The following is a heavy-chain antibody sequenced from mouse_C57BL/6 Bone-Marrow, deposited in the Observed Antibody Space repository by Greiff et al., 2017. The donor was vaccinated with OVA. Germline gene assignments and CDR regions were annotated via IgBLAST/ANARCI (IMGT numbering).Heavy chain of an antibody. CDR1: GFNIKDDY. Sequence: VHVKQSGAELVRPGASVKLSCTASGFNIKDDYMHWVKQRPEQGLEWIGWIDPENGDTEYASKFQGKATITADTSSNTAYLQLSSLTSEDTAVYYCTRLLYWFAYWGQGTLVTVSA. D-gene: IGHD2-12*01. J-gene: IGHJ3*01. CDR2: IDPENGDT. V-gene: IGHV14-4*01. CDR3: TRLLYWFAY.